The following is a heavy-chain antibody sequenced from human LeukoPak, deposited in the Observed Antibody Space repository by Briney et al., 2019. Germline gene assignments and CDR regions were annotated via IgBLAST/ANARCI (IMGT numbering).Heavy chain of an antibody. J-gene: IGHJ3*02. Sequence: SGGSLRLSCAASGFPVSSNYMSWVRQAPGKGLEWVSVIYSGGSTYYADSVKGRFTISRDNSKNTLYLQMNSLRAEDTAVYYCARDYYDSSVPEPAFDIWGQGTMVTVSS. CDR2: IYSGGST. CDR3: ARDYYDSSVPEPAFDI. V-gene: IGHV3-53*01. CDR1: GFPVSSNY. D-gene: IGHD3-22*01.